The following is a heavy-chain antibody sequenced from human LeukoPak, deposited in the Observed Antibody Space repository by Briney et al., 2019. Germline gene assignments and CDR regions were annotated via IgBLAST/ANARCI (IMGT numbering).Heavy chain of an antibody. Sequence: ASVKVSCKASGYTFTSYYMHWVRQAPGQGLEWMGIINPSGGSTSYAQKFQGRVTMTRDTSTSTVYMELSSLRSEDTAVYYCARDSVVDGGLNNWFDPWGQGTLVTVSS. CDR3: ARDSVVDGGLNNWFDP. CDR2: INPSGGST. CDR1: GYTFTSYY. J-gene: IGHJ5*02. V-gene: IGHV1-46*01. D-gene: IGHD2-2*01.